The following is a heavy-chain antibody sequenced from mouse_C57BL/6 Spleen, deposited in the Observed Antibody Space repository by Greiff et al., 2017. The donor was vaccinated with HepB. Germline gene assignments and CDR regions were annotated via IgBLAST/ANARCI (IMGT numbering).Heavy chain of an antibody. V-gene: IGHV5-16*01. D-gene: IGHD1-1*01. Sequence: EVKLVESEGGLVQPGRSMKLSCTASGFTFSDYYMAWVRQVPEKGLEWVANINYDGSSTYYLDSLKSRFIISRDNAKNILYLQMSSLKSEDTATYYCARITTVRYWYFDVWGTGTTVTVSS. CDR3: ARITTVRYWYFDV. CDR2: INYDGSST. CDR1: GFTFSDYY. J-gene: IGHJ1*03.